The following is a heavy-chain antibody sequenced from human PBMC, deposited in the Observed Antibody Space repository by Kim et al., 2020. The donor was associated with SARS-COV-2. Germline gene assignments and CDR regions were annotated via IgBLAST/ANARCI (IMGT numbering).Heavy chain of an antibody. Sequence: ASVKVSCKASGYTFTSYDINWVRQATGQGLEWMGWMNPNRGNTGYAQKFQGRVTRTRNTSISTGYMELSSLRSEDTAVYYCARSPKIVGFDPWGQGTRVTASS. CDR3: ARSPKIVGFDP. J-gene: IGHJ5*02. CDR2: MNPNRGNT. V-gene: IGHV1-8*01. D-gene: IGHD1-26*01. CDR1: GYTFTSYD.